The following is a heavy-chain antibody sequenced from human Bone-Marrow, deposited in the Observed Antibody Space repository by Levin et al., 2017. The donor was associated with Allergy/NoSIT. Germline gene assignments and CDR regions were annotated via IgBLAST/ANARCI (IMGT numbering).Heavy chain of an antibody. V-gene: IGHV4-59*08. D-gene: IGHD3-3*01. CDR3: ARFNYDFWTGYYWNGLDV. CDR2: IYFRGNT. J-gene: IGHJ6*02. CDR1: DGSIRSHY. Sequence: PSETLSLTCTVSDGSIRSHYWSWIRQPPGKGLEYIAYIYFRGNTNYNPSLKNRVIMSVDTSKNQLSLRLSSVTAADSAVYYCARFNYDFWTGYYWNGLDVWGQGTSVTVSS.